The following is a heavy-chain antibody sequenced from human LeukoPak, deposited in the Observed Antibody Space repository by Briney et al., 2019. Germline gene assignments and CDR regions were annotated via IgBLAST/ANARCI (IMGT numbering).Heavy chain of an antibody. D-gene: IGHD6-6*01. CDR2: IIPIFGTA. CDR1: GGTFSSYA. V-gene: IGHV1-69*01. CDR3: ARVGSSSPPNLPYYYYGMDV. Sequence: GASVKVSCKASGGTFSSYAISWVRQTPGQGLEWMGGIIPIFGTANYAQKFQGRVTITADESTSTAYMELSSLRSEDTAVYYCARVGSSSPPNLPYYYYGMDVWGQGTTVTVSS. J-gene: IGHJ6*02.